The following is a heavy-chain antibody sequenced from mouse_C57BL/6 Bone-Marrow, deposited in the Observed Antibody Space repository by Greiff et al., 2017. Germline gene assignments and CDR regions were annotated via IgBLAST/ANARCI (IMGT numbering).Heavy chain of an antibody. V-gene: IGHV1-7*01. CDR3: ASLITPLAY. Sequence: VQLQQSGAELAKPGASVKLSCKASGYTFTSYWMHWVKQRPGQGLEWIGYINPSSGYTKYNQKFKDKATLNADKSSSPAYMQRSSLTDEDSAVYDCASLITPLAYWGQGTLVTVSA. CDR1: GYTFTSYW. CDR2: INPSSGYT. J-gene: IGHJ3*01. D-gene: IGHD1-1*01.